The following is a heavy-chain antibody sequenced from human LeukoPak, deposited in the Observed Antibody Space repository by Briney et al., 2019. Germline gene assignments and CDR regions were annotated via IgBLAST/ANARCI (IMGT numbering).Heavy chain of an antibody. V-gene: IGHV3-48*03. D-gene: IGHD2-2*01. J-gene: IGHJ5*02. Sequence: PGGSLRLSCAASGFTFSIYEMNWVRQAPGKGLECVSYISGTGTTIYYADSVKGRFTISRDNAKNSLFLQISSLRAEDTAVYYCASYVGAPAVTKFDPWGQGTLVTVSS. CDR1: GFTFSIYE. CDR3: ASYVGAPAVTKFDP. CDR2: ISGTGTTI.